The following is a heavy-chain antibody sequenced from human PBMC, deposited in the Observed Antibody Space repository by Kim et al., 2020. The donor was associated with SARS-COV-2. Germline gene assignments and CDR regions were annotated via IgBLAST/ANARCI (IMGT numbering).Heavy chain of an antibody. D-gene: IGHD3-10*01. CDR2: ISGSGGST. Sequence: GGSLRLSCAASGFTFSGYAMNWVRQAPGKGLEWVSAISGSGGSTYYADSVKGRFTISRDNSKNALFLQMNSLRAEDTAVYYCAKDQRLLWFGELSYYYYGMDVWGQGTTVTVSS. V-gene: IGHV3-23*01. CDR1: GFTFSGYA. J-gene: IGHJ6*02. CDR3: AKDQRLLWFGELSYYYYGMDV.